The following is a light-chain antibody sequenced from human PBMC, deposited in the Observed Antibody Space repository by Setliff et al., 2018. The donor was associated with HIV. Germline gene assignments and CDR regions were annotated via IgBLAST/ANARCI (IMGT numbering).Light chain of an antibody. CDR3: CSYGSSDTFV. CDR2: EVT. CDR1: SSDVGSYNL. Sequence: QSVLAQPASVSGSPGQSITISCTGTSSDVGSYNLVSWYQQHPGKAPKLIMYEVTKWPSGISDRFSGSKSGNTASLTISGLQADDEADYYCCSYGSSDTFVFGTGTKVTVL. V-gene: IGLV2-23*02. J-gene: IGLJ1*01.